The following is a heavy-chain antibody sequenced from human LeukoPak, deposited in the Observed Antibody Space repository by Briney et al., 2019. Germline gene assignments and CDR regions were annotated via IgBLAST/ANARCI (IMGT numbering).Heavy chain of an antibody. CDR1: GDSLSGYY. D-gene: IGHD3-16*01. CDR2: VYYSGTT. Sequence: SETLSLTCTVSGDSLSGYYWSWIRQPPGKGPEWIGNVYYSGTTNYNPSLKSRVTISVDTSKNQFSLKLTSVTAADTAVYYCARDGGIPYYFDFWAREPWSPSP. V-gene: IGHV4-59*01. J-gene: IGHJ4*02. CDR3: ARDGGIPYYFDF.